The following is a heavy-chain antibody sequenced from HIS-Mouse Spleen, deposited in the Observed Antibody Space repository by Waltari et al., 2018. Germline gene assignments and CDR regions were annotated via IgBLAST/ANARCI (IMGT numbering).Heavy chain of an antibody. J-gene: IGHJ4*02. CDR3: AKSRGGDCYDY. Sequence: EVQLLESGGGLVLPGGSLRLSCAASGFTLSRDAMRWGRQAPGKGLGGVSAIRGSGGRTYYAASVKGRFTISRDNSKNTLYLQMNSLRAEDTAVYYCAKSRGGDCYDYWGQGTLVTVSS. CDR1: GFTLSRDA. D-gene: IGHD2-21*01. CDR2: IRGSGGRT. V-gene: IGHV3-23*01.